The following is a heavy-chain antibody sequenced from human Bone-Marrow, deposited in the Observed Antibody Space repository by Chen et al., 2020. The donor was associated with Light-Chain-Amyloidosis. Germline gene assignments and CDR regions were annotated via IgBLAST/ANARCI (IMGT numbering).Heavy chain of an antibody. J-gene: IGHJ6*02. D-gene: IGHD3-10*01. CDR3: ARDARYGSGSPRLYYGMDV. Sequence: QVQLVESGGGVVQPGRSLRLSCAASGFTLSSYGLHWVRQAPGKGLEWVAVIWYDGNTKYYADSVEGRFTISGDNSKNTLYLQMNSLSAEDTAVYYCARDARYGSGSPRLYYGMDVWGQGTTVTVSS. V-gene: IGHV3-33*01. CDR2: IWYDGNTK. CDR1: GFTLSSYG.